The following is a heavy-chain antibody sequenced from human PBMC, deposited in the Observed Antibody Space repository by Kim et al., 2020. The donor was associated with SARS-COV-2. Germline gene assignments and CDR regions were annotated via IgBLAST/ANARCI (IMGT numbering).Heavy chain of an antibody. J-gene: IGHJ3*02. CDR2: INWNSASV. D-gene: IGHD1-26*01. V-gene: IGHV3-9*01. CDR1: GFTFDDFA. Sequence: GGSLRLSCAASGFTFDDFAMHWVRQTPGKGLEWVSGINWNSASVDYADSVKGRFTISRDNAKNSLYLQMNSLRAEDTALYYCAKDPGYILGAITGGFDI. CDR3: AKDPGYILGAITGGFDI.